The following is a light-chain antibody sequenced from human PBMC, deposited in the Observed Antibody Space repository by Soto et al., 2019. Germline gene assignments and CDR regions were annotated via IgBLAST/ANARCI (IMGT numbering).Light chain of an antibody. J-gene: IGKJ1*01. CDR3: QQSYRTPRT. CDR2: GAT. CDR1: QSIDSY. Sequence: DIQMTQSPSSLSASVGDRVTITCRASQSIDSYLNWYQQKPGQAPKLLIYGATSLQSGVPSSFSGSGFGTDFSLTISSLQPEDIASFYCQQSYRTPRTFGQGTKVEIK. V-gene: IGKV1-39*01.